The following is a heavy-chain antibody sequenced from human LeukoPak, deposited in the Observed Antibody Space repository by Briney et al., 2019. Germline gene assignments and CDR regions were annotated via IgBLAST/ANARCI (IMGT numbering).Heavy chain of an antibody. CDR1: GYTFTSYG. CDR3: ARSPGIAAAGTEDNWFDP. D-gene: IGHD6-13*01. CDR2: INPNSGGT. Sequence: GASVKVSCKASGYTFTSYGISWVRQAPGQGLEWMGWINPNSGGTNYAQKFQGWVTMTRDTSISTAYMELSRLRSDDAAVYYCARSPGIAAAGTEDNWFDPWGQGTLVTVSS. J-gene: IGHJ5*02. V-gene: IGHV1-2*04.